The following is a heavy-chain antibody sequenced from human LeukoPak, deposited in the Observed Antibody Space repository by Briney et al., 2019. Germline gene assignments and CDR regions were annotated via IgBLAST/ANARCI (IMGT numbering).Heavy chain of an antibody. J-gene: IGHJ4*02. CDR2: ISDSGGTT. V-gene: IGHV3-23*01. Sequence: AGTLSLSCAVSGITLSNYGMSWIRQPPGKGLEWVAGISDSGGTTNYADPVRGRFTFSSTYRNTTLYLQMTIPTAEATAEYCCARDRYYDYVWGSYLPTPFDYWGPGTLVTVSS. D-gene: IGHD3-16*02. CDR3: ARDRYYDYVWGSYLPTPFDY. CDR1: GITLSNYG.